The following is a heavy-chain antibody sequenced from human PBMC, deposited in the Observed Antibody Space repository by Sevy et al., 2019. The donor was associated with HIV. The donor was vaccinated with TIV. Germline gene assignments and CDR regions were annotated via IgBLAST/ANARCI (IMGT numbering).Heavy chain of an antibody. CDR1: GYTFTSYD. CDR3: ASSILYCSGGSCFLGGDYAYYYYGMDV. Sequence: ASVKVSCKASGYTFTSYDINWVRQATGQGLEWMGWMNPNSGNTGYAHKFQGRVTMTRNTSISTAYMELSSLRSEDTAVYYCASSILYCSGGSCFLGGDYAYYYYGMDVWGQGTTVTVSS. D-gene: IGHD2-15*01. V-gene: IGHV1-8*01. J-gene: IGHJ6*02. CDR2: MNPNSGNT.